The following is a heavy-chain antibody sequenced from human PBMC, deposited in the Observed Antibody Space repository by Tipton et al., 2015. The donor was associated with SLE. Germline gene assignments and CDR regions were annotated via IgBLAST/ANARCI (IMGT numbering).Heavy chain of an antibody. CDR3: ARGGEWEPDAFDI. CDR2: TRNKANSYTT. CDR1: GFTFSDHY. D-gene: IGHD1-26*01. V-gene: IGHV3-72*01. J-gene: IGHJ3*02. Sequence: SLRLSCAASGFTFSDHYMDWVRQAPGKGLEWVGRTRNKANSYTTEYAASVKGRFTISRDDSKNSLYLQMNSLKTEDTAVYYCARGGEWEPDAFDIWGQGTMVTVSS.